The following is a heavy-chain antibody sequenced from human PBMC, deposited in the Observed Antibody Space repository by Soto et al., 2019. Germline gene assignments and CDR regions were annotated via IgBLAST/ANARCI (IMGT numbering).Heavy chain of an antibody. V-gene: IGHV4-61*01. J-gene: IGHJ4*02. CDR3: ARKDYDSRLDF. Sequence: SETLSLTCTVSGDPVSSGSFYWSWIRQPPGKGLEWIGYVYYTGNTNNNPSLKSRVSISIDTSNNEFSLKLRSVTAADTAVYYCARKDYDSRLDFWGQGSLVTVS. CDR2: VYYTGNT. D-gene: IGHD3-22*01. CDR1: GDPVSSGSFY.